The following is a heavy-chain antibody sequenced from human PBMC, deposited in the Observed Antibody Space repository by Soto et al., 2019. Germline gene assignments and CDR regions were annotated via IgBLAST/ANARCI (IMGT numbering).Heavy chain of an antibody. V-gene: IGHV4-39*01. D-gene: IGHD3-22*01. CDR1: GGSISSSSYY. J-gene: IGHJ4*02. Sequence: PSETLSLTCTVSGGSISSSSYYWGWIRQPPGKGLEWIGSIYYSGSTYYNPSLKSRVTISVDTSKNQFSLKLSSVTAADTAVYYCARXDMYYYDSSGYPNYFDYWGQGTLVTVSS. CDR2: IYYSGST. CDR3: ARXDMYYYDSSGYPNYFDY.